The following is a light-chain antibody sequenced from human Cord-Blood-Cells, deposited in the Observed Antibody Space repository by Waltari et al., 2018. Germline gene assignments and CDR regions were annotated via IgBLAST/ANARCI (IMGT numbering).Light chain of an antibody. V-gene: IGLV1-51*01. CDR3: GTWDSSLSAYV. CDR1: SSNIGNNY. CDR2: DNN. Sequence: TQPPSVSAAPGQKVTISCSGSSSNIGNNYVSWYQQLPGTAPKLLTYDNNKRPAGIPDRFSGSKSGTSATLGITGLQTGDEADYYCGTWDSSLSAYVFGTGTKVTVL. J-gene: IGLJ1*01.